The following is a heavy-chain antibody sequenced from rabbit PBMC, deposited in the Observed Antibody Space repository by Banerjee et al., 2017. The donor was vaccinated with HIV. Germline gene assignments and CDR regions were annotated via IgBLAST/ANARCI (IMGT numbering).Heavy chain of an antibody. CDR2: ITYGGST. CDR3: VRHNSGLRL. V-gene: IGHV1S45*01. Sequence: QEQLEESGGDLVKPEGSLTITCTASGFSFSNKYVMCWVRQAPGKGLEWIGYITYGGSTFYASWAKGRFTISRTSTTVDLKMTSLTAADTATYFCVRHNSGLRLWGPGTLVTVS. D-gene: IGHD4-1*01. CDR1: GFSFSNKYV. J-gene: IGHJ4*01.